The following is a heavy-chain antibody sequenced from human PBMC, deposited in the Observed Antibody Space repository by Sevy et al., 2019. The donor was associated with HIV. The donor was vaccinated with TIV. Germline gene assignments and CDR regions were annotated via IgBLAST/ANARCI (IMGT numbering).Heavy chain of an antibody. CDR2: ISGSGGST. CDR3: AKGDRTFYGLDV. V-gene: IGHV3-23*01. Sequence: GGSLRLSCAASGFTFSSYWMSWVRQAPGKGLEWVSGISGSGGSTYYADSLKGRFTIFRDNSKNTVYLQMNSLRAEDTAVYYCAKGDRTFYGLDVWGQGTTVTVSS. CDR1: GFTFSSYW. D-gene: IGHD2-15*01. J-gene: IGHJ6*02.